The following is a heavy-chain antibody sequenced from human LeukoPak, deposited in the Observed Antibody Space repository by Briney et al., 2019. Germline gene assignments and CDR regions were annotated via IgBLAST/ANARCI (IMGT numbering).Heavy chain of an antibody. CDR1: GFTFSNYE. CDR2: ISSSSSYI. J-gene: IGHJ6*03. D-gene: IGHD3-10*01. Sequence: GGSLRLSCAASGFTFSNYEGNWVRQAPGKGLEWVSSISSSSSYIYYADSVKGRFTISRDNAKNSLYLQMNSLRAEDTAVYYCARDLMVRGVKPIDVWGKGTTLTVS. CDR3: ARDLMVRGVKPIDV. V-gene: IGHV3-21*01.